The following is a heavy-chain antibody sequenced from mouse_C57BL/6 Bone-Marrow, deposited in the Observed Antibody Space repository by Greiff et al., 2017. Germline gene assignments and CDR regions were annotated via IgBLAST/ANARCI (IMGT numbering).Heavy chain of an antibody. Sequence: QVQLQQPGAELVKPGASVKLSCKASGYTFTSYWMHWVKQRPGQRLEWIGGINPTYGTTKYNQKFKSKATLTVDQSSSTAYMQLNILTSEDSAVYFCARRPYRKGAIDYWGQGITVTVSS. CDR3: ARRPYRKGAIDY. D-gene: IGHD2-10*01. J-gene: IGHJ4*01. CDR2: INPTYGTT. CDR1: GYTFTSYW. V-gene: IGHV1-69*02.